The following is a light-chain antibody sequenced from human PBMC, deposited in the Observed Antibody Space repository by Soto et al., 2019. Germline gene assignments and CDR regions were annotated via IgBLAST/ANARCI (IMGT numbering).Light chain of an antibody. CDR1: QSVSSF. J-gene: IGKJ4*01. CDR2: DVS. CDR3: QQRGNWPLT. Sequence: EIVLTQSPATLSLSPGDRATLSCRASQSVSSFLAWYQQKPGQAPRVLIYDVSNRATGVPARFSGSGSGTDFTLTISRLEPEDFAVYFCQQRGNWPLTFGGGTKVEIK. V-gene: IGKV3-11*01.